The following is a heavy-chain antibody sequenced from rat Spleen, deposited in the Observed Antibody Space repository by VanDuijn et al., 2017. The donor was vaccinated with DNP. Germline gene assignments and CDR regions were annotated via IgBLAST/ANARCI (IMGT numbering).Heavy chain of an antibody. J-gene: IGHJ3*01. CDR1: GFTFSNYY. V-gene: IGHV5-25*01. CDR2: ISTSGTRT. D-gene: IGHD5-1*01. CDR3: VRRGSKGLFSN. Sequence: EVQLVESGGGLMQPGRSLKLSCAASGFTFSNYYMAWVRQAPKKGLEWVATISTSGTRTYYPDSVKGRFTISRDNAKSSLYLQMNSLKSEDAATYYCVRRGSKGLFSNWGQGTLVTVSS.